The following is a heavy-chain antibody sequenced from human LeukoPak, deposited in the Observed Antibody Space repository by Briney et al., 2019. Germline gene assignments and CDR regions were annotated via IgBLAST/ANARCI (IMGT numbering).Heavy chain of an antibody. CDR1: GFTFSSYD. D-gene: IGHD5-12*01. Sequence: GGSLRLSCAATGFTFSSYDMHWVRQATGKGLEWVSRIGTAGETYCPGSVKGRFTISRDNAKNSVYLQMNSLRAEDTAVYYCARGVATIGNDYWGQGTLVTVSS. CDR2: IGTAGET. V-gene: IGHV3-13*01. J-gene: IGHJ4*02. CDR3: ARGVATIGNDY.